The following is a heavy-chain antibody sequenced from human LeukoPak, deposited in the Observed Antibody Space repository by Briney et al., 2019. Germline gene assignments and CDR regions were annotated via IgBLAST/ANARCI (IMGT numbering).Heavy chain of an antibody. CDR2: ISSRGSTT. V-gene: IGHV3-11*04. J-gene: IGHJ6*03. D-gene: IGHD6-19*01. CDR3: ARVAIAVANYYMDV. Sequence: GGSLRLSCAASASTFSDYFMSWIRQAPGKGLEWVSYISSRGSTTYYADSVKGRFTISRDNAKNSLYLQMTSLRAEDTAVYYCARVAIAVANYYMDVWGKGTTVTVSS. CDR1: ASTFSDYF.